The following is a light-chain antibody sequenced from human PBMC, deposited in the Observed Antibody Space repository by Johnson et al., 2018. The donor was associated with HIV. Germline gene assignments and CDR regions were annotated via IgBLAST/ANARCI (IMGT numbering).Light chain of an antibody. Sequence: HSVLTQPPSVSAAPGQKVTISCSGSSSNLGNNYVSWYQQLPGTAPKLLIYDNNKRASGMPDRFSASKSGTSATLGITRLQTGDEADYYCGTWDSSRSGYGFGTGTKVTVL. CDR2: DNN. V-gene: IGLV1-51*01. J-gene: IGLJ1*01. CDR3: GTWDSSRSGYG. CDR1: SSNLGNNY.